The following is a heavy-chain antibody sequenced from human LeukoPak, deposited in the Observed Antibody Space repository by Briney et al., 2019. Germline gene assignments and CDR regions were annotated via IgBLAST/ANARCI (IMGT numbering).Heavy chain of an antibody. J-gene: IGHJ4*02. CDR2: IYYSGST. Sequence: SETLSLTCTVSGGSISSYYWSWIRQPPGKGLEWIGYIYYSGSTNYNPSLKSRVTISVDTSKNQFSLELSSVTAADTAVYYCARREISSGYVYYFDYWGQGTLVTVSS. CDR3: ARREISSGYVYYFDY. CDR1: GGSISSYY. D-gene: IGHD3-22*01. V-gene: IGHV4-59*01.